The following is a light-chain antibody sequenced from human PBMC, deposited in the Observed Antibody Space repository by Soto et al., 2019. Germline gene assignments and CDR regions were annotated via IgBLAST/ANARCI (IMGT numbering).Light chain of an antibody. J-gene: IGLJ1*01. CDR3: ASYTSSPSYV. V-gene: IGLV2-14*01. CDR2: EVS. Sequence: QSALTQPASVSGSPGQSITISCTGTSSDVGGYNYVSWYQQHPGKAPHLMIYEVSNRPSGVSNRFSGSKSGNTASLTISGLQAEDEADYYCASYTSSPSYVFGTGTKVTV. CDR1: SSDVGGYNY.